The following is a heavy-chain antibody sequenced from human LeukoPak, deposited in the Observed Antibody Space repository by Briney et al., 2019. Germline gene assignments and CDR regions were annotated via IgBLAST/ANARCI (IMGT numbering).Heavy chain of an antibody. CDR2: ISGSPDNT. CDR1: GFTFRSYA. D-gene: IGHD3-16*01. Sequence: GGSLRLSCVVSGFTFRSYAMYWVRQAPGKGLEWVSEISGSPDNTYYADSVKGRFATSRDDSRNTLYLQMNCLRAEDTAVYYCARLVGVSPLDYWGQGTPVTVSS. V-gene: IGHV3-23*01. J-gene: IGHJ4*02. CDR3: ARLVGVSPLDY.